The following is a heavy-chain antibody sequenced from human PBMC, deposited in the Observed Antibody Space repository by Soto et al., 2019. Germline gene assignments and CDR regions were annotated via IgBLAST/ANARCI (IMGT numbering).Heavy chain of an antibody. J-gene: IGHJ6*02. CDR2: IIPIFGTA. V-gene: IGHV1-69*12. Sequence: QVQLVQSGAEVKKPGSSVKVSCKASGGTFSSYAISWVRQAPGQGLEWMGGIIPIFGTANYAQKFQGRVTIXXDXPXXTAYMELSSLRSEDTAVYYCAKSGYYNPTKYGMDVWGQGTTVTVSS. CDR3: AKSGYYNPTKYGMDV. CDR1: GGTFSSYA. D-gene: IGHD3-22*01.